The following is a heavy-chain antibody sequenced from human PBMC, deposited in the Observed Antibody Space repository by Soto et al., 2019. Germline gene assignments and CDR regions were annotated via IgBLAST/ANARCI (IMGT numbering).Heavy chain of an antibody. CDR1: GGSISSGGYS. V-gene: IGHV4-30-2*01. D-gene: IGHD3-10*01. Sequence: TLSLTCAVSGGSISSGGYSWSWIRQPPGKGLECIGYIYHSGSTYYNPSLKSRVTISVDTSKNQFSLKLSSVTAADTAVYYCARAPRGNYGYPSYFDYWGQGTLVTVSS. CDR2: IYHSGST. J-gene: IGHJ4*02. CDR3: ARAPRGNYGYPSYFDY.